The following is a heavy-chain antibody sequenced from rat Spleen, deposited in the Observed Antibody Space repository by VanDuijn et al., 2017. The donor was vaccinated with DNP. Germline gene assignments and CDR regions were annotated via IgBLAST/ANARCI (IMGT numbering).Heavy chain of an antibody. CDR2: INYDGSDT. Sequence: EVQLVESGGGLVQPGRSLKLSCAVSGITFSDHNMAWVRQAPKKGLEWVATINYDGSDTYYRDSVKGRFTISRENAESTLYLQMDSLRSEDTATYYCARHVPGYNVMDAWGQGASVTVSS. V-gene: IGHV5-7*01. CDR1: GITFSDHN. J-gene: IGHJ4*01. CDR3: ARHVPGYNVMDA. D-gene: IGHD1-4*01.